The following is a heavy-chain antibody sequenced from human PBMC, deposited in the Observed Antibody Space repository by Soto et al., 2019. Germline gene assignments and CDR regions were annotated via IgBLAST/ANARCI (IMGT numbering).Heavy chain of an antibody. Sequence: SETLSLSCAVYGGSFSGYYWSWIRQPPGKGLEWIGEINHSGSTNYNPSLKSRVTISVDTSKNQFSLKLSSVTAADTAVYYCARGGRFKYYYYGMDVWGQGTTVTVSS. CDR2: INHSGST. J-gene: IGHJ6*02. CDR1: GGSFSGYY. V-gene: IGHV4-34*01. CDR3: ARGGRFKYYYYGMDV.